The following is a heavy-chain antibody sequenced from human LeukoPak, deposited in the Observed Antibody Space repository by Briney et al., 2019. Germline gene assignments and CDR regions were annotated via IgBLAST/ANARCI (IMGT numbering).Heavy chain of an antibody. Sequence: ASVKVSCKASGYTFTGYYMHWVRQAPGQGLEWMGWINPNSGGTNYAQKFQGRVTMTRDTSISTAYMELSRLRSDDTAVYYCARERLRAAAPWEASYYYYYYMDVWGKGTTVTISS. CDR1: GYTFTGYY. D-gene: IGHD6-13*01. CDR3: ARERLRAAAPWEASYYYYYYMDV. J-gene: IGHJ6*03. V-gene: IGHV1-2*02. CDR2: INPNSGGT.